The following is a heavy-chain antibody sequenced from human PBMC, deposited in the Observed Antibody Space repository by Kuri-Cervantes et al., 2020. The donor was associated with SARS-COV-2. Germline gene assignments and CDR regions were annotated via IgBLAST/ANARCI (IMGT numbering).Heavy chain of an antibody. J-gene: IGHJ5*02. D-gene: IGHD1-1*01. V-gene: IGHV4-30-2*01. Sequence: SETLSLTCTVSGGSVSSGSYYWSWIRQPPGKGLEWIGNVYHTGGAYYNPSLKSRVAISVDRSKNQFSLNLSSVTAADTAVYYCARTHDTNNWIDPWGQGTLVTVSS. CDR1: GGSVSSGSYY. CDR3: ARTHDTNNWIDP. CDR2: VYHTGGA.